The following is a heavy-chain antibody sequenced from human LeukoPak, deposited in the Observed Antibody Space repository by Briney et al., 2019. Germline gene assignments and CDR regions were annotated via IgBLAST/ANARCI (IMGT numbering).Heavy chain of an antibody. D-gene: IGHD4-17*01. CDR2: ISYDGSNK. CDR3: AKGGAGDYLKDYGMDV. Sequence: GGSLRLSCVVSGFTFNSYWMNWVRQAPGKGLEWVAVISYDGSNKYYADSVKGRFTISRDNSKNTLYLQMNSLRAEDTAVYYCAKGGAGDYLKDYGMDVWGQGTTVTVSS. J-gene: IGHJ6*02. CDR1: GFTFNSYW. V-gene: IGHV3-30*18.